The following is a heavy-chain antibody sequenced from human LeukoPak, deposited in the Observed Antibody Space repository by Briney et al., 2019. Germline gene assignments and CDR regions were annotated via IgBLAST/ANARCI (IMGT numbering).Heavy chain of an antibody. Sequence: SETLSLTCAVYGGSFSGYYWSWIRQPPGKGLEWIGEINHSGNTNYNPSLKSRLTISVDTSKNQFSLKLSSVTAADTAVYYCARETSQKGAHYMDVWGKGTTVTISS. D-gene: IGHD3-16*01. CDR1: GGSFSGYY. CDR3: ARETSQKGAHYMDV. CDR2: INHSGNT. V-gene: IGHV4-34*01. J-gene: IGHJ6*03.